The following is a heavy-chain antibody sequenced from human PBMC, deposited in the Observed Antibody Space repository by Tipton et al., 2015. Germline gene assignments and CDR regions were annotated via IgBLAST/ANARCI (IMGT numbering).Heavy chain of an antibody. CDR3: AKAHIVVVVAATGYFDY. V-gene: IGHV3-23*01. CDR1: GFTFDSYA. CDR2: ISGSGGST. Sequence: SLRLSCAASGFTFDSYAMSWVRQAPGKGLEWVSAISGSGGSTYYADSVKGRFTISRDNSKNTLYLQMNSLRAEDTAVYYCAKAHIVVVVAATGYFDYWGQGTLVTVSS. J-gene: IGHJ4*02. D-gene: IGHD2-15*01.